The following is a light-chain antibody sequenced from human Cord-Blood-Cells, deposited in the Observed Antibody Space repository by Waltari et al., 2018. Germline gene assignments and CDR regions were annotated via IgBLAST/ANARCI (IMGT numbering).Light chain of an antibody. CDR3: QQYDNLLIT. CDR1: QDISNY. J-gene: IGKJ5*01. CDR2: DAS. V-gene: IGKV1-33*01. Sequence: DIQMTQPPSSLSASVGDRDTITCQASQDISNYLNWYQQKPGKAPKLLIYDASNLETGVPSRFSGSGSGTDFTFTISSLQPEDIATYYCQQYDNLLITFGQGTRLEIK.